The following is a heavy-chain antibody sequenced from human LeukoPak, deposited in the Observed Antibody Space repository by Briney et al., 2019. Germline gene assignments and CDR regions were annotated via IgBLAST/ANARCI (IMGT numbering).Heavy chain of an antibody. CDR1: GGAFSSYA. CDR2: IISIFGTA. CDR3: ARGHYDILTGHYYYGMDV. D-gene: IGHD3-9*01. J-gene: IGHJ6*04. Sequence: GASVKVSCKASGGAFSSYAISWVRQAPGQGLEWMGGIISIFGTANYAQKFQGRVTITADKSTSTAYMELSSLRSEDTAVYYCARGHYDILTGHYYYGMDVWGKGTTVTVSS. V-gene: IGHV1-69*06.